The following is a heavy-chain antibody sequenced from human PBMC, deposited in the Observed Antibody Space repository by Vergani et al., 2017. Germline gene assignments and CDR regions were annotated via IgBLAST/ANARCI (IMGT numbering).Heavy chain of an antibody. D-gene: IGHD2-2*01. V-gene: IGHV4-34*01. CDR2: INHSGST. CDR1: GGSFSGYY. CDR3: ARGRGVPAANPRPHPLDY. Sequence: QVQLQQWGAGLLKPSETLSLTCAVYGGSFSGYYWSWIRQPPGKGLEWIGEINHSGSTNYNPSLKSRVTISVDTSKNQFSLKLSSVDAADPAVYYCARGRGVPAANPRPHPLDYWGQGTLVTVSA. J-gene: IGHJ4*02.